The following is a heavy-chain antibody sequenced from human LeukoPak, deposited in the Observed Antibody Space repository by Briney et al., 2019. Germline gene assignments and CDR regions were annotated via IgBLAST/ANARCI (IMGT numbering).Heavy chain of an antibody. Sequence: GGSLRLSCAASGFTFSSYAMSWVRQAPGKGLEWVSAISGSGGSTYYADSVKGRFTISRDNAKNSLYLQMNSLRAEDTAVYYCARGPTYYYDSSGYSDAFDIWGQGTMVTVSS. CDR2: ISGSGGST. CDR1: GFTFSSYA. CDR3: ARGPTYYYDSSGYSDAFDI. J-gene: IGHJ3*02. V-gene: IGHV3-23*01. D-gene: IGHD3-22*01.